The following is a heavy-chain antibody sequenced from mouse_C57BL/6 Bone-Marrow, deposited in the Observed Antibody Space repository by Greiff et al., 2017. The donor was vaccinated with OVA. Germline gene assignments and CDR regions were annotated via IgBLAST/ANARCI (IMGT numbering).Heavy chain of an antibody. CDR3: ATSDYYDYGGVYYAMDY. CDR2: INPNNGGT. CDR1: GYTFTDYY. J-gene: IGHJ4*01. Sequence: EVQLQQSGPELVKPGASVKISCKASGYTFTDYYMNWVKQSHGKSLEWIGDINPNNGGTSYNQKFKGKATLTVDKSSSTAYMELRSLTSEDSAVYYCATSDYYDYGGVYYAMDYWGQGTSVTVSS. D-gene: IGHD2-4*01. V-gene: IGHV1-26*01.